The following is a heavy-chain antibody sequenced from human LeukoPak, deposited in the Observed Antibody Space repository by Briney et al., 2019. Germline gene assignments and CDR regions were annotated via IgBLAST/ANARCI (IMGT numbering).Heavy chain of an antibody. CDR2: FNPNSGGT. V-gene: IGHV1-2*02. CDR1: GYTFTGYY. CDR3: ARASRFSEWCDY. J-gene: IGHJ4*02. D-gene: IGHD3-3*01. Sequence: ASVKVSCKASGYTFTGYYMHWVRQAPGRGLEWMGWFNPNSGGTNYAQNFQGRVTMTRDTSISTAYMELSRLRSDDTAVYYCARASRFSEWCDYWGQGTLVTVSS.